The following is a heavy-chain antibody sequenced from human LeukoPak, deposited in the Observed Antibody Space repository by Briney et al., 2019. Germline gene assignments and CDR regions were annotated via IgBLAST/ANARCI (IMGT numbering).Heavy chain of an antibody. Sequence: GGTLRLSCAASGFTFSSYGMSWVRQAPGKGLEWVSAISGSGGSTYYADSVKGRFTISRDNSKNTLYLQMNSLRAEDTAVYYCARDLLGYCSGGSCYEVDPWGQGTLVTVSS. CDR1: GFTFSSYG. D-gene: IGHD2-15*01. J-gene: IGHJ5*02. CDR2: ISGSGGST. V-gene: IGHV3-23*01. CDR3: ARDLLGYCSGGSCYEVDP.